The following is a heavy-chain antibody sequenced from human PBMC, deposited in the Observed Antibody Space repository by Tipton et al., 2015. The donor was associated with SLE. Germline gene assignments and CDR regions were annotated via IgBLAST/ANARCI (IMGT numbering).Heavy chain of an antibody. D-gene: IGHD1-1*01. CDR3: ARTTECFDP. CDR2: LYYSGNT. Sequence: TLSLTCTVSGGSIRSSRHFWGWIRQPPGKGLEWIGVLYYSGNTYYNPSLKTRVTMSVDTSKSQFSLKLTSVTAADTAVYYCARTTECFDPWGQGTLVTVSS. J-gene: IGHJ5*02. V-gene: IGHV4-39*07. CDR1: GGSIRSSRHF.